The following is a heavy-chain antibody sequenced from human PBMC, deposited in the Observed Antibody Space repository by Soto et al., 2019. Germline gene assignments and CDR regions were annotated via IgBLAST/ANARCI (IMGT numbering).Heavy chain of an antibody. Sequence: QVQLVESGGGVVQPGRSLRLSCAASGFTFSSYGMHWVRQAPGKGLEWVAVISYDGSNKYYADSVKVRFTISRDNSKNTLYLQMDSLRAEDTAVYYCAALYCTNGVCYDYWGQGTLVTVSS. CDR2: ISYDGSNK. CDR1: GFTFSSYG. D-gene: IGHD2-8*01. J-gene: IGHJ4*02. CDR3: AALYCTNGVCYDY. V-gene: IGHV3-30*03.